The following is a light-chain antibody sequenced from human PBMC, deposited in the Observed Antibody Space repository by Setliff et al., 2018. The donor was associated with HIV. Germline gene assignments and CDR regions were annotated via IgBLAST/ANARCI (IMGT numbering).Light chain of an antibody. J-gene: IGLJ3*02. CDR3: SSSSSTLVV. Sequence: QSALTQPASVSGSPGQTITISCTGTSSDVGGYNYVSWYQQHPGKAPKLMIYEVSDRPPEVSNRFSGSKSGNTASLTISGLQAEDEADYYCSSSSSTLVVFGGGTNVTVL. CDR1: SSDVGGYNY. CDR2: EVS. V-gene: IGLV2-14*01.